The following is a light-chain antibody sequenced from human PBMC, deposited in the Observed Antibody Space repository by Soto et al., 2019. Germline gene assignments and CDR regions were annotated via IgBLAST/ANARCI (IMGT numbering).Light chain of an antibody. CDR1: SSDVGLYDY. CDR2: EVN. Sequence: QSALTQPPPASGSPGQSVTISCAGTSSDVGLYDYVSWYQQHPAKAPKLLIYEVNKRPSGVPDRFSGSKSGNTASLTVSGLQAEDEAHYYCSAYAGSNAVVFGGGTKVTVL. CDR3: SAYAGSNAVV. J-gene: IGLJ2*01. V-gene: IGLV2-8*01.